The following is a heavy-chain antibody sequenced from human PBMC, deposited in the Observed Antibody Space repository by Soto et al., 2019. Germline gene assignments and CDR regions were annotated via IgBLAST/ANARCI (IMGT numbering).Heavy chain of an antibody. V-gene: IGHV1-8*01. CDR1: GYTFTSYD. CDR2: MNPNSGNT. J-gene: IGHJ6*02. CDR3: ARGAVLRFLSLLRSGPPHRYGMDV. D-gene: IGHD3-3*01. Sequence: QVQLVQSGAEVKKPGASVKVSCKASGYTFTSYDINWVRQATGQGLEWMGWMNPNSGNTGYAQKFQGRVTMTRNTSISTAYMELSSLRSEDTAVYYCARGAVLRFLSLLRSGPPHRYGMDVWGQGTTVTVSS.